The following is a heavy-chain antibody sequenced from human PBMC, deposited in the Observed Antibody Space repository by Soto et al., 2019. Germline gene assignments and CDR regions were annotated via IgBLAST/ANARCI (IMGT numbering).Heavy chain of an antibody. J-gene: IGHJ4*02. CDR1: GFTFSSYG. CDR2: ISFDGRTT. CDR3: TGESNDPYSNSKWGFAD. Sequence: QVQLVESGGGVVQPGRSLRLSCAASGFTFSSYGMHWVRQAPGKGLEWVAVISFDGRTTYYADSVKGRFTISRDNSENTLYRQMSTRRPGDTAVYYCTGESNDPYSNSKWGFADGGQGSLVPVSS. V-gene: IGHV3-30*03. D-gene: IGHD3-10*01.